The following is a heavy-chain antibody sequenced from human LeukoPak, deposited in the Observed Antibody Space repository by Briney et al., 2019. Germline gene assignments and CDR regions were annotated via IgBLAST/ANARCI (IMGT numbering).Heavy chain of an antibody. CDR2: INSDGYST. D-gene: IGHD1-26*01. V-gene: IGHV3-74*01. CDR3: ASPYSGSYYGFDY. CDR1: EFTFRSYW. J-gene: IGHJ4*02. Sequence: PGGSLRLSCAAAEFTFRSYWMHCVRQAPGKWLVWVSRINSDGYSTSYADSVKGRFTISRDNAKNTLYLKRNSLRAEDTAMYYCASPYSGSYYGFDYWGQGTLVTVSS.